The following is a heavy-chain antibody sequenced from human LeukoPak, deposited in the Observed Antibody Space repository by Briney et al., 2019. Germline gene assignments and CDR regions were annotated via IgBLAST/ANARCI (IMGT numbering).Heavy chain of an antibody. CDR2: ISGSGGST. CDR1: GFTFSSSA. D-gene: IGHD6-19*01. CDR3: AKGGSGWYVGLFDY. V-gene: IGHV3-23*01. J-gene: IGHJ4*02. Sequence: PGGSLRLSCAASGFTFSSSAMSWVRQAPGKGLECVSVISGSGGSTYYADSVKGRFTICRANSRSTLYLQMNRRRAEGTAVYYCAKGGSGWYVGLFDYWGQGTLVTVSS.